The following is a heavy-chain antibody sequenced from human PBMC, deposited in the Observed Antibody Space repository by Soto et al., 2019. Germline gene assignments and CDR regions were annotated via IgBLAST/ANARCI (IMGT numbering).Heavy chain of an antibody. J-gene: IGHJ4*02. CDR1: GFTFSNYA. D-gene: IGHD3-10*01. CDR2: ISGGAGDT. Sequence: EVQLLESGGDLVQPGGSLRLSCAASGFTFSNYAMNWVRQAPGKGLEWVSAISGGAGDTYYADSVKGRFIVSRDNSKNTRYLQMKSLRAEDTAVYYCAKGSRITMVRGVNDYWGRGTLVTVSS. CDR3: AKGSRITMVRGVNDY. V-gene: IGHV3-23*01.